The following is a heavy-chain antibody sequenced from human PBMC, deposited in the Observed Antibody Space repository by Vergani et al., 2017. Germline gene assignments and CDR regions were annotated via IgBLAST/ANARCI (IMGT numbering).Heavy chain of an antibody. CDR3: AGGDYSSSFRNLPYNWFDP. CDR2: ISSSSSYI. J-gene: IGHJ5*02. CDR1: GFTFSSYS. Sequence: EVQLVESGGGLVKPGGSLRLSCAASGFTFSSYSMNWVRQAPGKGLEWVSSISSSSSYIYYADSVKGRFTISRDNAKNSLYLQMNSLRAEDTAVYYCAGGDYSSSFRNLPYNWFDPWGQGTLVTVSS. D-gene: IGHD6-6*01. V-gene: IGHV3-21*01.